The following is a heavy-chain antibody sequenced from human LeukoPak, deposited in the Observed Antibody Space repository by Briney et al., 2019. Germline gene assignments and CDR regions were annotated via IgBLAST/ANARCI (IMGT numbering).Heavy chain of an antibody. D-gene: IGHD6-19*01. CDR3: ARSKQWLPLLDY. CDR2: IYYSGST. V-gene: IGHV4-39*01. CDR1: GGSVSSYY. J-gene: IGHJ4*02. Sequence: RSSETLSLTCTVSGGSVSSYYWGWIRQPPGKGLEWIGSIYYSGSTYYNPSLKSRVTISVDTSKNQFSLKLSSVTAADTAAYYCARSKQWLPLLDYWGQGTLVTVSS.